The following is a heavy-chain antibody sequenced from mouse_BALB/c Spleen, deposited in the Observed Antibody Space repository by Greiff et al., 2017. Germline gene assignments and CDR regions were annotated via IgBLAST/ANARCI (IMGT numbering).Heavy chain of an antibody. V-gene: IGHV14-3*02. CDR2: IDPANGNT. D-gene: IGHD1-1*01. J-gene: IGHJ4*01. CDR1: GFNIKDTY. Sequence: EVQLQESGAELVKPGASVKLSCTASGFNIKDTYMHWVKQRPEQGLEWIGRIDPANGNTKYDPKFQGKATITADTSSNTAYLQLSSLTSEDTAVYYCEAYYYGSSYHAMDYWGQGTSVTVSS. CDR3: EAYYYGSSYHAMDY.